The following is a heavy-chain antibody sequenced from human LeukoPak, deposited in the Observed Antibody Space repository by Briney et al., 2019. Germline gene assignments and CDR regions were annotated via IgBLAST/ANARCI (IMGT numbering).Heavy chain of an antibody. CDR1: GYTFTSYG. D-gene: IGHD6-13*01. CDR3: ARFQQQLFMDV. Sequence: ASVKVSCKASGYTFTSYGISWVRQAPGQGLEWMGWISAYNGNTNYAQKFQGRVTMTRNTSISTAYMELSSLRSEDTAVYYCARFQQQLFMDVWGKGTTVTVSS. V-gene: IGHV1-18*01. J-gene: IGHJ6*03. CDR2: ISAYNGNT.